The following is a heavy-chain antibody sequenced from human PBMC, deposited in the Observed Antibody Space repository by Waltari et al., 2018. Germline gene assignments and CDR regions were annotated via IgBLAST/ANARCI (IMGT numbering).Heavy chain of an antibody. V-gene: IGHV1-18*01. CDR2: ISGYSGNT. CDR3: ARDLRVSSSSPHSY. J-gene: IGHJ4*02. D-gene: IGHD6-6*01. CDR1: DFPFTRYG. Sequence: QVQLVQSGAEVKKPGASVKVSCQASDFPFTRYGINWVRQAPGQGLEWMGWISGYSGNTNYAQNLQARVTMTTDTSTSTAYMELRSLRSDDTAVYYCARDLRVSSSSPHSYWGQGTLVIVSS.